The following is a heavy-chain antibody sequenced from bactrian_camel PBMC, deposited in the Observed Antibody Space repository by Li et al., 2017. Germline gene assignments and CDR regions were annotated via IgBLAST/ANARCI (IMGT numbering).Heavy chain of an antibody. CDR2: VDREGDSS. D-gene: IGHD1*01. V-gene: IGHV3-2*01. CDR1: GVIFDKTY. J-gene: IGHJ4*01. CDR3: AASSPWRWDTDDGVTCDQWNRYNS. Sequence: HVQLVESGGGSVRPGGSLRLSCEASGVIFDKTYFSWVRLLPGKGLEWVGSVDREGDSSSYHDSVKGRFTISQDHARNTLILEIDSLAPEDTAMYYCAASSPWRWDTDDGVTCDQWNRYNSWGQGTQVTVS.